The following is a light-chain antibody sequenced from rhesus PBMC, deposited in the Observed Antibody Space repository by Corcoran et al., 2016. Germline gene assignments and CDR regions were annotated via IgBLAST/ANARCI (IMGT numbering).Light chain of an antibody. V-gene: IGLV1-85*01. J-gene: IGLJ6*01. CDR3: QSYDSSLTAHV. CDR2: ENN. Sequence: QSVLTQPPSVSGAPGPRITLSCSGNNFRVVGYFVQWYQQIPGTAPQLVIYENNKRPSGVSARFSGSQSGCSASLTITGLQSEDEAYYYCQSYDSSLTAHVFGSGTKWTVL. CDR1: NFRVVGYF.